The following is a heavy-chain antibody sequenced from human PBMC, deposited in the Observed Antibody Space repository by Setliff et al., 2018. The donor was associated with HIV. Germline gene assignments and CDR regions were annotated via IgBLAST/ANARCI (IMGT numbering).Heavy chain of an antibody. D-gene: IGHD3-22*01. CDR2: ISGDGANT. Sequence: GGSLRLSCTASGFTFSSYWMHWVRQPPGKGLVWVSRISGDGANTDAADSVKGRFTVSRDNARNTMYLEMKSLRADDTAVYYCGRVPYSSGQRGIDLWGQGTLVTVSS. CDR3: GRVPYSSGQRGIDL. V-gene: IGHV3-74*01. CDR1: GFTFSSYW. J-gene: IGHJ5*02.